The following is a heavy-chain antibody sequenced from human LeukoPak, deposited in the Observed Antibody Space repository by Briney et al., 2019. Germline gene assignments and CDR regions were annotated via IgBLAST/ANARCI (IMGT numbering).Heavy chain of an antibody. Sequence: GGSLRLSCAASGFTFSSYGMHWVRQAPGKGLEWVAFIRFDRSNKYYADSVKGRFTISRDNSKNTLYLQMNSLRAEDTAVYYCAKSRSSRLRSNLFDPWGQGTLVTVSS. CDR3: AKSRSSRLRSNLFDP. J-gene: IGHJ5*02. V-gene: IGHV3-30*02. CDR2: IRFDRSNK. D-gene: IGHD6-13*01. CDR1: GFTFSSYG.